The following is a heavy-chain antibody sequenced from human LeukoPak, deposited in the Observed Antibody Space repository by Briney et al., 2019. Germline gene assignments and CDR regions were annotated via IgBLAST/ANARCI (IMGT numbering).Heavy chain of an antibody. CDR1: GFTFSDYY. D-gene: IGHD2-21*01. J-gene: IGHJ3*02. Sequence: PGGSLRLSCAPSGFTFSDYYMSWIRQAPGKGLEWVSYISSSGSTIYYADSVKGRFTISRDNAKNSLYLQMNSLRAEDTAVYYSASVGIVALDPFDIWGQGTMVTVSS. V-gene: IGHV3-11*04. CDR3: ASVGIVALDPFDI. CDR2: ISSSGSTI.